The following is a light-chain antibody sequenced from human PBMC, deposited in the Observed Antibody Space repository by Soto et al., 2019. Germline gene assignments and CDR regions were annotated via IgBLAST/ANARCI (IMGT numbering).Light chain of an antibody. Sequence: EIVMTKSPATLFASPGERVTLSCRASQTVSDDLAWYQQRPGQAPRLLIYGASTRATGIPARFSGGGSGTEFTLTISSLQSEDSAIYYCQQYQDWPPLTFGARTKVNI. V-gene: IGKV3-15*01. J-gene: IGKJ3*01. CDR1: QTVSDD. CDR3: QQYQDWPPLT. CDR2: GAS.